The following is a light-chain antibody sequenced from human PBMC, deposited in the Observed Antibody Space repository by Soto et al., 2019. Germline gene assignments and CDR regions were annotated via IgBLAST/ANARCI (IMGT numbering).Light chain of an antibody. CDR2: GAS. CDR1: QSVSKY. V-gene: IGKV3-20*01. Sequence: EVVLTQSPGTLSLSPGERATLSCRASQSVSKYFVWYHQKPGQAPRLLIYGASSRASGIPDRFSGSGSGTDFTLTINRLGPEDSAVYYCQQFDSSPYTFGQGNKLEI. J-gene: IGKJ2*01. CDR3: QQFDSSPYT.